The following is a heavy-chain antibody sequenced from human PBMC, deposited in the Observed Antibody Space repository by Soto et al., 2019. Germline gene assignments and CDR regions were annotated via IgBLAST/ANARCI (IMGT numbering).Heavy chain of an antibody. Sequence: RSLRLSSRVVEVNFVDHAVRRISQTKGKGLEWVGFIRSKAYGGTTEYAASVKGRFTISRDDSKSIAYLQMNSLKTEDTAVYYCTRVDIVGAPMDYDYGMDVWVHGTTVTVSS. CDR3: TRVDIVGAPMDYDYGMDV. J-gene: IGHJ6*02. CDR1: EVNFVDHA. V-gene: IGHV3-49*03. CDR2: IRSKAYGGTT. D-gene: IGHD1-26*01.